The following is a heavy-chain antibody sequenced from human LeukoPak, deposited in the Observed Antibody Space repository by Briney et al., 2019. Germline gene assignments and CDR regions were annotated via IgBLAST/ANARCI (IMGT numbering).Heavy chain of an antibody. D-gene: IGHD5-18*01. CDR1: GFTFRGYW. CDR2: LNQDGSVK. V-gene: IGHV3-7*01. J-gene: IGHJ5*02. CDR3: ARDAYSDASES. Sequence: PGGSLRLSCAASGFTFRGYWMTWVRQAPGKGLEWVANLNQDGSVKFYVDSVKGRFTISRDNAKNSLFLQMNSLRAEDTAVYYCARDAYSDASESWGQGTLVTVSS.